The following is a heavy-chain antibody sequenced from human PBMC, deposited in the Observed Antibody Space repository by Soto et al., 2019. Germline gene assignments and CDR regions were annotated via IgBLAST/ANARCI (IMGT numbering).Heavy chain of an antibody. CDR2: IIPIFGTT. J-gene: IGHJ6*02. CDR3: AREVVVPAAIGYNYYGMDV. D-gene: IGHD2-2*01. V-gene: IGHV1-69*01. Sequence: QVQLVQSGAEVRKPGSSVKVSCKASGGTFSSYGITWVRQAPGQGLEWMGGIIPIFGTTNYAQKFQGRVTITADDSTTTAYMELSSLTSEDTAVYDCAREVVVPAAIGYNYYGMDVWGQGTTVTVSS. CDR1: GGTFSSYG.